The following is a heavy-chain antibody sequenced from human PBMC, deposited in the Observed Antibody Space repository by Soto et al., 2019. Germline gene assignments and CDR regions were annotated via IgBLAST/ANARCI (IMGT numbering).Heavy chain of an antibody. D-gene: IGHD2-2*01. V-gene: IGHV3-7*01. CDR1: GFTFSSYW. Sequence: PGGSLRLSCAASGFTFSSYWMSLVRQAPGKGLEWVANIKQDGSEKYYVDSVKCRFTISRDNAKNSLYLQMNSLRAEDTAVYYCARGLRYCSSTSCLNWFDPWGQGTLVTVSS. CDR3: ARGLRYCSSTSCLNWFDP. CDR2: IKQDGSEK. J-gene: IGHJ5*02.